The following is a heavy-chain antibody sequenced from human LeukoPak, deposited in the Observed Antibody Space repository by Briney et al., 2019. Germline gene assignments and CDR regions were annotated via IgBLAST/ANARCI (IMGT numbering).Heavy chain of an antibody. V-gene: IGHV1-2*02. CDR2: INPNSGGT. CDR3: ARGWQWLVLFY. J-gene: IGHJ4*02. Sequence: ASVKVSCKASGYTFTSYDINWVRQATGQGLEWMGWINPNSGGTNYAQKFQGRVTMTRDTSISTAYMELSRLRSDDTAVYYCARGWQWLVLFYWGQGTLVTVSS. CDR1: GYTFTSYD. D-gene: IGHD6-19*01.